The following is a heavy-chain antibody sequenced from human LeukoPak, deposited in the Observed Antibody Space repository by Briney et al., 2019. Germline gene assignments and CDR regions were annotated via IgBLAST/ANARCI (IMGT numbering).Heavy chain of an antibody. CDR2: IYTSGST. CDR1: GDSISGYD. V-gene: IGHV4-4*07. CDR3: ARGTGTTNFDS. J-gene: IGHJ4*02. Sequence: SETLSLTCTVSGDSISGYDRSWIRQPAGQGLEWIGRIYTSGSTNYNPSLKSRVTMSADTSTKQFSLKLSSVTAADTAVYYCARGTGTTNFDSWGQGTLVTVSS. D-gene: IGHD1-7*01.